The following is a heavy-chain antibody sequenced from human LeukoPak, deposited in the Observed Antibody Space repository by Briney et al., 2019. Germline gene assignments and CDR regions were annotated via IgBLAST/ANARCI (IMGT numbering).Heavy chain of an antibody. Sequence: SETLSLTCAVSGYSISSGYYWGWIRQPPGKGLEWIGSIYHSGSTYYNPSLKSRVTISVDTSKNQFSLKLSSVIAADTAVYYCARSYYYDSSGYYYVGNEYYYYYYMDVWGKGTTVTVSS. CDR3: ARSYYYDSSGYYYVGNEYYYYYYMDV. CDR1: GYSISSGYY. V-gene: IGHV4-38-2*01. CDR2: IYHSGST. J-gene: IGHJ6*03. D-gene: IGHD3-22*01.